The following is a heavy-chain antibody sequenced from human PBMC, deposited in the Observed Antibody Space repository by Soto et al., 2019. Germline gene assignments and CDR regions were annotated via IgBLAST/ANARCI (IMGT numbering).Heavy chain of an antibody. Sequence: EVQLVESGGGLVQPGGSLRLSCAASGFTFSSYWMSWVRQAPGKGLEWVANIKQDGSEKYYVDSVKGRFTISRDNAKNSLYLQVNSLRVEDTAVYYCARGGHCSSTSCYTSRSAFDIWGQGTMVTVSS. D-gene: IGHD2-2*02. CDR3: ARGGHCSSTSCYTSRSAFDI. J-gene: IGHJ3*02. CDR1: GFTFSSYW. CDR2: IKQDGSEK. V-gene: IGHV3-7*01.